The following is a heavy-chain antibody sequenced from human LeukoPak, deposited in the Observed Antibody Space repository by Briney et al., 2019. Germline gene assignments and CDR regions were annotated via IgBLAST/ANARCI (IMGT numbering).Heavy chain of an antibody. CDR2: IYHSGTT. CDR1: GYSISSGYY. V-gene: IGHV4-38-2*01. J-gene: IGHJ4*02. CDR3: ASKGSSTSCCPKDY. Sequence: SETLSLTCAVAGYSISSGYYWGWIRPPPGKGLEWIGSIYHSGTTYYNPSLKSRVTISVDTSKNQFSLKLSSVTAADTAVYYCASKGSSTSCCPKDYWGQGTLVTVSS. D-gene: IGHD2-2*01.